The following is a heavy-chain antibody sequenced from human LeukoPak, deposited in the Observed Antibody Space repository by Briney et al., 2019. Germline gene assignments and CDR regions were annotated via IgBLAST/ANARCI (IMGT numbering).Heavy chain of an antibody. Sequence: ASETLSLTCAVYGVSFSGYYWSWIRQPPGKGLEWIGEINHSGSTNYNPSLKSRVTISVDTSKNQFSLKLSSVTAADTAVYYCARRAWQRGAPFDYWGQGTLVTVSS. J-gene: IGHJ4*02. CDR3: ARRAWQRGAPFDY. V-gene: IGHV4-34*01. CDR2: INHSGST. D-gene: IGHD6-25*01. CDR1: GVSFSGYY.